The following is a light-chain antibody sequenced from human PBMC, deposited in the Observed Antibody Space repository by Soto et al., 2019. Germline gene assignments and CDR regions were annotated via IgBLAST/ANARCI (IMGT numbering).Light chain of an antibody. CDR2: WAS. J-gene: IGKJ4*01. CDR1: QSVLHSSNNKNY. Sequence: DIVMTQSPDSLAVSLGERATINCKSSQSVLHSSNNKNYLSWYQQKPGQPPKLLIHWASTRESGVPGRFSGSGSGTEFTLTISSLQAEDVAVYFCHQYYSVPLTFGGGTKVEIK. CDR3: HQYYSVPLT. V-gene: IGKV4-1*01.